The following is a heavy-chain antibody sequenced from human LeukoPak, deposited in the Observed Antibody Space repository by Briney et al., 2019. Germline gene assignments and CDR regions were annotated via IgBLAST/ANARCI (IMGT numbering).Heavy chain of an antibody. V-gene: IGHV3-30-3*01. CDR3: ARDRFLEWGNWFAP. J-gene: IGHJ5*02. CDR2: TSYDGSNN. D-gene: IGHD3-3*01. Sequence: RGGSLRLSCVASGFTFSSYAMHWVRQAPGKGLEWVAGTSYDGSNNYYADSAKSRFTISRDNSKNTLYLQMNSLRAEDTAVYYCARDRFLEWGNWFAPWGQGTLVTVSS. CDR1: GFTFSSYA.